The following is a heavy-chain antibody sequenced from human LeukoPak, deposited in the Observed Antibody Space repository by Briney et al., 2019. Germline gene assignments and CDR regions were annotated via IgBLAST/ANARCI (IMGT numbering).Heavy chain of an antibody. Sequence: GTSLRLSCAASGFSFTSYGMHWVRQAPGKGLEWVTLITYDGYYKYYSDSVKGRFTISSDTSKNTLYLQMNSLRAEDTAVYYCARDLSPVVRASPMGYWGQGTLVTVSS. V-gene: IGHV3-30*03. J-gene: IGHJ4*02. D-gene: IGHD3-10*01. CDR1: GFSFTSYG. CDR2: ITYDGYYK. CDR3: ARDLSPVVRASPMGY.